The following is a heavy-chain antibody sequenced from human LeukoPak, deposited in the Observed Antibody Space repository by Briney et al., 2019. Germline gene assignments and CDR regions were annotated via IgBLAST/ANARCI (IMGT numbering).Heavy chain of an antibody. CDR3: TREGGYNPFDY. CDR2: IRSKAYGGTT. Sequence: PGGSLRLSCTASGFTFCDYAMSWVRQAPGKGLEWVGFIRSKAYGGTTEYAASVKGRFTISRDDSKSIAYLQMNSLKTEDTAVYYCTREGGYNPFDYRGQGTLVTVSS. J-gene: IGHJ4*02. V-gene: IGHV3-49*04. D-gene: IGHD5-24*01. CDR1: GFTFCDYA.